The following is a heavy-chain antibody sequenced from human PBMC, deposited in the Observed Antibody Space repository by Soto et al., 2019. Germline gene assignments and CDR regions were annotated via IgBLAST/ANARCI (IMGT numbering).Heavy chain of an antibody. V-gene: IGHV3-23*01. CDR1: GFSFSNYV. D-gene: IGHD5-12*01. J-gene: IGHJ5*02. Sequence: EVQLLESGGDLVQPGGSLRLSCAASGFSFSNYVMTWVRQAPGKGLEYVSSITARGDIDAYADSVRGRFTISRDNSKDTLSLQMNNLRVEDTASYCCAKGSSREGYTWGQGTLVTVSS. CDR3: AKGSSREGYT. CDR2: ITARGDID.